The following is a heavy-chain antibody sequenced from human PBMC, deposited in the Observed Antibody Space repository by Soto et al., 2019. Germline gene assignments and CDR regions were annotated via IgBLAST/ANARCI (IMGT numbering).Heavy chain of an antibody. J-gene: IGHJ4*02. CDR3: ARGWFGYEGPRYYFDY. CDR1: GDGFTNYG. V-gene: IGHV1-18*04. D-gene: IGHD3-10*01. Sequence: ASVEVSCKASGDGFTNYGISWVRQAPGQGLEWMGWINADYGNTNYEQKFQGRVTMTADKSTNTAYMELSSLRSEDTAVYYCARGWFGYEGPRYYFDYWGQGTLVTVSS. CDR2: INADYGNT.